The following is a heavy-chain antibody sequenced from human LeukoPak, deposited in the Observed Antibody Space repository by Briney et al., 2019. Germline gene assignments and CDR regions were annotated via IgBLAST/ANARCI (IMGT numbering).Heavy chain of an antibody. D-gene: IGHD3-3*01. Sequence: SETLSLTCTVSGGSISSYYWSWIRQPPGKGLEWIGYIYYSGSTNYNPFLKSRVTISVDTSKNQFSLKLSSVTAADTAVYYCARDGLRFLEWSYGMDVWGQGTTVTVSS. CDR3: ARDGLRFLEWSYGMDV. V-gene: IGHV4-59*01. CDR1: GGSISSYY. CDR2: IYYSGST. J-gene: IGHJ6*02.